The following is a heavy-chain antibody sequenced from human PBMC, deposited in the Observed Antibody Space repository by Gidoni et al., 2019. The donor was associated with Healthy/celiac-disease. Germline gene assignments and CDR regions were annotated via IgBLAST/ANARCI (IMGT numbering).Heavy chain of an antibody. V-gene: IGHV3-30*18. CDR3: AKVGSQAVNY. CDR1: GFTFSSYG. CDR2: ISYDGSNK. Sequence: QVQLVEAGGGVVQPGRSLRLSCAASGFTFSSYGMHWVRQAPGKGLEWVAVISYDGSNKYYAASVKGRFTISRDNSKNTLYLQMNSLRAEDTAVYYCAKVGSQAVNYWGQGTLVTVSS. D-gene: IGHD6-19*01. J-gene: IGHJ4*02.